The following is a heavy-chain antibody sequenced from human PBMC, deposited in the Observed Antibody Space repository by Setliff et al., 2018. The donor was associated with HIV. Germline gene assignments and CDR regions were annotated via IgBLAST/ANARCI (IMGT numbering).Heavy chain of an antibody. CDR2: ISGSSSPI. J-gene: IGHJ1*01. V-gene: IGHV3-48*04. D-gene: IGHD6-19*01. CDR3: ARETGDSRGWFGY. CDR1: GLTFSIHS. Sequence: PGGSLRLSCAASGLTFSIHSMKWVRQAPGKGLEWVSYISGSSSPIYYADAVKGRFTISKDHVKNSLYLQRNSLTAEDTAVYYCARETGDSRGWFGYWGQGTLVTVSS.